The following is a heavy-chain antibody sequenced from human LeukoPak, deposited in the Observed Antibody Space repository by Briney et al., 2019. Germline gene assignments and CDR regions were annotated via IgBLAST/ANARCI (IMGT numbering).Heavy chain of an antibody. J-gene: IGHJ4*02. Sequence: GGSLRLPCAASGFTFSSAWMSWVRQAPGKGLEWVGRIKSKADGGTTDYAAPVKDRSTISRDDSKNTLYLQMNSLKTEATAVYYCTSGYCSSTSCPLHYWGQGTLVTVSS. CDR2: IKSKADGGTT. CDR1: GFTFSSAW. CDR3: TSGYCSSTSCPLHY. D-gene: IGHD2-2*01. V-gene: IGHV3-15*01.